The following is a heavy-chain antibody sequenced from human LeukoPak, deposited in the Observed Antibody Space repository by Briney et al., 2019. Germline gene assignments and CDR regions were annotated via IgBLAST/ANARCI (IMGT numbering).Heavy chain of an antibody. V-gene: IGHV4-39*01. D-gene: IGHD1-14*01. CDR1: GGSISSSSDY. J-gene: IGHJ3*02. Sequence: PSETLSLTCTVSGGSISSSSDYWGWIRQPPGKGLEWIGSIYYSGSTYYNPSLKSRVTISVDTSKNQFSLKLNSVTAADTAVYYCARRFHKDRRAAFDIWGQGTMVTVSS. CDR2: IYYSGST. CDR3: ARRFHKDRRAAFDI.